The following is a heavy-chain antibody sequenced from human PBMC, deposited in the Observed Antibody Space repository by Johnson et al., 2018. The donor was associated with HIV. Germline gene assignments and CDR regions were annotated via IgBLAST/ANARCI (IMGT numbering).Heavy chain of an antibody. Sequence: VQLVESGGGVVQPGGSLRLSCVSSGFTFSDYYMSWIRQAPGKGLEWVSYISSSGSTIYYADSVKGRFTISRDNAKNSLYLQMNSLSAEDTAVYYCARAHPRADDAFDIWGQGTMVTVSS. CDR2: ISSSGSTI. CDR1: GFTFSDYY. V-gene: IGHV3-11*04. J-gene: IGHJ3*02. CDR3: ARAHPRADDAFDI.